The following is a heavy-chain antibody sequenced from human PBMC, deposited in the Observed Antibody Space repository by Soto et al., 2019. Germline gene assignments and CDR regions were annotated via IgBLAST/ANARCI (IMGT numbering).Heavy chain of an antibody. CDR2: SRDKAQGYST. CDR1: GFTLSDHY. J-gene: IGHJ4*02. Sequence: GGSLRLSCAGSGFTLSDHYIDWVRQAPGKGLEWVGRSRDKAQGYSTAYAASVKGRFTISRDNSRNTMFLQMKSLRAEDAAIYFCARGVRLHFDIWGQGTLVTVSS. D-gene: IGHD4-17*01. V-gene: IGHV3-72*01. CDR3: ARGVRLHFDI.